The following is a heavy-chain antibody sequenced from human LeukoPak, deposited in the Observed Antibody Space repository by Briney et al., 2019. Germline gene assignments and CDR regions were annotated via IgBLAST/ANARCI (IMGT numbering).Heavy chain of an antibody. Sequence: SETLSLTCAVYGGSFSGYYWSWIRQPPGKGLEWIGEINHSGSTNYNPSLKSRVTISVDTSNNQFSLKLSSVTAADTAVYYCARYCSGGSCYPYYYYGMDVWGQGTTVTVSS. V-gene: IGHV4-34*01. CDR2: INHSGST. CDR1: GGSFSGYY. D-gene: IGHD2-15*01. J-gene: IGHJ6*02. CDR3: ARYCSGGSCYPYYYYGMDV.